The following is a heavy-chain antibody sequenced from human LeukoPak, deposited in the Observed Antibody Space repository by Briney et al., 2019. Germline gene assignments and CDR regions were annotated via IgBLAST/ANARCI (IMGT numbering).Heavy chain of an antibody. V-gene: IGHV3-23*01. CDR2: ISGSGGST. Sequence: GGSLRLSCAASGFTFSSYGMSWVRQAPGKGLEWVSAISGSGGSTYYADSVKGRFTISRDNSKNTLYLQMNSLRAEDTAVYYCARPPPYSSGWYNYYYMDVWGKGTTVTISS. D-gene: IGHD6-19*01. CDR1: GFTFSSYG. J-gene: IGHJ6*03. CDR3: ARPPPYSSGWYNYYYMDV.